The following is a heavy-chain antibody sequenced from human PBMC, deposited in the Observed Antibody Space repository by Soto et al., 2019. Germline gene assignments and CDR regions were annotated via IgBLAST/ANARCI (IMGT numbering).Heavy chain of an antibody. Sequence: SETLSLTCTVSGGSISGYYWSWIRQPPGKGLEWIGYIYYSGSTNYNPSLKSRLTISLDTSKNQFSLKLSSVTAADTAVYYCASSRGGYFDNWGQGTLVTVSS. J-gene: IGHJ4*02. CDR1: GGSISGYY. CDR2: IYYSGST. D-gene: IGHD3-10*01. V-gene: IGHV4-59*08. CDR3: ASSRGGYFDN.